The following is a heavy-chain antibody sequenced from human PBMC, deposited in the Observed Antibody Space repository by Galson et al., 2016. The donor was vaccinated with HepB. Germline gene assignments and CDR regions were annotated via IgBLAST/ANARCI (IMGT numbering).Heavy chain of an antibody. Sequence: SLRLSCAASGFNFNIFAMHWVRQAPGKGLEWVAVIWYDGYYKSYGDSVKGRFTISRDNSENTLYLQMDSLTTEDTAVYYCARTAKLSSSGHYLDYWGQGTLVTVSS. CDR3: ARTAKLSSSGHYLDY. D-gene: IGHD1-1*01. CDR2: IWYDGYYK. CDR1: GFNFNIFA. V-gene: IGHV3-33*01. J-gene: IGHJ4*02.